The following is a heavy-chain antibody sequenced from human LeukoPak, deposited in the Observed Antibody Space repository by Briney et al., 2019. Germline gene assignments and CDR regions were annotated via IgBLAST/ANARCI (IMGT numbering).Heavy chain of an antibody. CDR1: GGSISSYY. J-gene: IGHJ6*02. CDR2: IYDSGST. V-gene: IGHV4-59*01. CDR3: AGGASAYYYAMDV. Sequence: SETLSLTCTVSGGSISSYYWNWIRQPPGKGLEWIGYIYDSGSTNYNPSPQSRVTISVDTSKNQFSLKLNSVTAADTAVYYCAGGASAYYYAMDVWGQGTTVTV.